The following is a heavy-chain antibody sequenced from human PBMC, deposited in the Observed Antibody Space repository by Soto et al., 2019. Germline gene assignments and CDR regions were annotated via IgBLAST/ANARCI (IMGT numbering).Heavy chain of an antibody. J-gene: IGHJ4*02. CDR2: IKQDGSEK. Sequence: EVQLVESGGGLVQPGGSLRLSCAASGLTFSGHWMTWVRQAPGKGLEWVANIKQDGSEKYYVDSVKGRFTISRDNAKNSLFLQMNSLRVEDTAVYYCASRPSDVTYYGVLDYWGQGTLVTVAS. CDR1: GLTFSGHW. CDR3: ASRPSDVTYYGVLDY. V-gene: IGHV3-7*03. D-gene: IGHD3-3*01.